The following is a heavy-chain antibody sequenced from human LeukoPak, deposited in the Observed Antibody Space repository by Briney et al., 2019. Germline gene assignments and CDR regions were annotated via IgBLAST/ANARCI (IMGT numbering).Heavy chain of an antibody. Sequence: GRSLRLSCVTSGFIFGTYAMHWVRQAPGKGPEWVAVVAYDGTNQYYADSVKGRFSISRENSKNTLYLQMNSLRGEDTAVYYCATDRHYGVTTSLRFEYWGQGTLVTVSS. D-gene: IGHD4-17*01. V-gene: IGHV3-30*04. CDR2: VAYDGTNQ. CDR3: ATDRHYGVTTSLRFEY. J-gene: IGHJ4*02. CDR1: GFIFGTYA.